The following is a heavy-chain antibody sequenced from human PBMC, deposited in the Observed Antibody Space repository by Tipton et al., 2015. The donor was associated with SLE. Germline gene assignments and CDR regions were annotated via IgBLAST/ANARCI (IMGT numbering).Heavy chain of an antibody. D-gene: IGHD5-18*01. V-gene: IGHV4-59*08. CDR1: GASTNTKY. Sequence: TLSLTCTVSGASTNTKYWTWIRQPAGKRLEWIGHIYFSGGANYNPSLKSRVTISVNTSRNQFSLNLSSVTAADTAVYYCARGRYNYGFGFDYWGQGTLVTVSS. J-gene: IGHJ4*02. CDR2: IYFSGGA. CDR3: ARGRYNYGFGFDY.